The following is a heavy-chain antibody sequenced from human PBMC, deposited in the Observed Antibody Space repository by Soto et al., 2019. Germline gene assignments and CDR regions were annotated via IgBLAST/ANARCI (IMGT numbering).Heavy chain of an antibody. V-gene: IGHV1-69*18. CDR1: GGTFSRSG. CDR2: IVPSVDTT. CDR3: ARCPQTPDTADPYAVDV. D-gene: IGHD5-18*01. J-gene: IGHJ6*02. Sequence: QVQLVQSGTEVKKPGASVKVSCKASGGTFSRSGFHWVRQAPGQGLEWMGMIVPSVDTTNYAQKFQARVTISAEQFTSTVYRDLRSLRSEDTAVYYCARCPQTPDTADPYAVDVWGQGTRVIVSS.